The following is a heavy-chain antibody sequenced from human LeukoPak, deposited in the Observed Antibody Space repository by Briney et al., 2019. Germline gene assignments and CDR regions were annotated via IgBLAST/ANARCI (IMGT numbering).Heavy chain of an antibody. V-gene: IGHV3-23*01. CDR2: ISGSGGST. CDR1: GFTFSSYA. Sequence: GGSLRLSCAASGFTFSSYAMSWVRQAPGKGLEWVSAISGSGGSTYYADSVKGRFTISRDDAKNTLYLQVNSLRAEDTAVYFCARGGSDTAMAHDYWGQGTLVTVSS. J-gene: IGHJ4*02. CDR3: ARGGSDTAMAHDY. D-gene: IGHD5-18*01.